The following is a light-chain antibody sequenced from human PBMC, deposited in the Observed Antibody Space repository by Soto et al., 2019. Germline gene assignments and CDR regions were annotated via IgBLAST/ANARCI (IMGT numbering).Light chain of an antibody. J-gene: IGKJ1*01. CDR2: EAS. Sequence: DIQMTQSPSTLSASVGDRVPITCRASQTLRTRLAWYQQKPGKAARLLIYEASDVASGVSSRFSGSGAGTEFTLTISSLQPDDFATYYCQQYDSYSPTVGQGTKVDI. CDR1: QTLRTR. CDR3: QQYDSYSPT. V-gene: IGKV1-5*01.